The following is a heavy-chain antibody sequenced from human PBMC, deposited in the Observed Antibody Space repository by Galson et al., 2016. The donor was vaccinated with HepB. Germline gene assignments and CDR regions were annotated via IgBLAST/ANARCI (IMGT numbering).Heavy chain of an antibody. J-gene: IGHJ1*01. CDR1: GYTFTSYA. CDR2: INAGNGNT. Sequence: SVKVSCKASGYTFTSYAIHWVRQAPGQRLEWMGWINAGNGNTKYSQGFQGRVSITRDTSASTAYRELSSLRSEDTDGYYCARERSSILTGYLGYWGQGTLGTGSS. D-gene: IGHD3-9*01. V-gene: IGHV1-3*01. CDR3: ARERSSILTGYLGY.